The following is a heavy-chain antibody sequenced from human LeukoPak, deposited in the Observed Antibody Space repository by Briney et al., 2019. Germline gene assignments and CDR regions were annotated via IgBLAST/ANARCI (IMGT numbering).Heavy chain of an antibody. J-gene: IGHJ6*03. D-gene: IGHD6-13*01. CDR2: INTNTGNP. V-gene: IGHV7-4-1*02. Sequence: ASVKVSCKASGYTFTGYFMHWVRQAPGQGLEWMGWINTNTGNPTYAQGFTGRFVFSLDTSVSTAYLQISSLKAEDTAVYYCARDQKRAAAGMVAYYYYYYMDVWGKGTTVTVSS. CDR3: ARDQKRAAAGMVAYYYYYYMDV. CDR1: GYTFTGYF.